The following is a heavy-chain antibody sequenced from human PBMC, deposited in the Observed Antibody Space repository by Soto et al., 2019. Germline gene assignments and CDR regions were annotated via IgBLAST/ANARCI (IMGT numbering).Heavy chain of an antibody. Sequence: RGWCRSLSRVASGYTVSIYGIDWVRQTPGKGLGWVAINSSHRSHTNYADSAQGPTTISSDNPKNTLSLQMNRLSAEDTYVYYCTNEWGLSDSYSIYTFYYFDFWGQGTLVTVSS. CDR3: TNEWGLSDSYSIYTFYYFDF. D-gene: IGHD2-21*02. CDR2: NSSHRSHT. J-gene: IGHJ4*02. CDR1: GYTVSIYG. V-gene: IGHV3-30*18.